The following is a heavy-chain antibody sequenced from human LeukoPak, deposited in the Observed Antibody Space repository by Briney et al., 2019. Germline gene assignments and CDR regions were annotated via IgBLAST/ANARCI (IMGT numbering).Heavy chain of an antibody. CDR3: ANDLSAGCSGGSCDSGIDC. V-gene: IGHV3-43D*03. CDR1: GFTFDDYA. D-gene: IGHD2-15*01. CDR2: ISWDGGSS. J-gene: IGHJ4*02. Sequence: PGGSLRLSCSAPGFTFDDYARHWVPQAPGKGLEWVSLISWDGGSSYYADSVKGRFTISRDNSKHSLYLEMNSLRDEDTALCYCANDLSAGCSGGSCDSGIDCWGQRTLVTASS.